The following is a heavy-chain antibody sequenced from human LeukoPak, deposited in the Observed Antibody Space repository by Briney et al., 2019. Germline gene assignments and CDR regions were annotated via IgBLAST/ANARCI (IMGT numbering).Heavy chain of an antibody. Sequence: GGSLRLSCAASGFTFSSYAMSWVRQAPGKGLEWVSAISGSGGSTYYADSVKGRFTISRDNSKNTLYLQMNSLRAEDTAVYYCAKDNYGTHGTAAADYWGQGTLVTVSS. V-gene: IGHV3-23*01. J-gene: IGHJ4*02. CDR2: ISGSGGST. CDR1: GFTFSSYA. CDR3: AKDNYGTHGTAAADY. D-gene: IGHD3-10*01.